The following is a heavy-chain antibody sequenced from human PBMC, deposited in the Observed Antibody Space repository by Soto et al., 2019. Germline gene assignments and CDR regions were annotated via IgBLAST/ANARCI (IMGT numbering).Heavy chain of an antibody. CDR3: ARSPQPGVGMVVTATSPWFDP. V-gene: IGHV2-5*02. J-gene: IGHJ5*02. CDR2: IYWDDDK. Sequence: ESGPTLVNPTQTLTLTCTFSGFSLSTSGVGVGWIRQPPGKALEWLALIYWDDDKRYSPSLKSRLTITKDTSKNQVVLTMTNMDPVDTATYYCARSPQPGVGMVVTATSPWFDPWGQGTLVTVSS. D-gene: IGHD2-21*02. CDR1: GFSLSTSGVG.